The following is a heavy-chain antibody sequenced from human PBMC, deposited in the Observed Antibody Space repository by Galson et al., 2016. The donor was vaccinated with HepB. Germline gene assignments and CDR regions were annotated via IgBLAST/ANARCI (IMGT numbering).Heavy chain of an antibody. J-gene: IGHJ4*02. V-gene: IGHV5-51*01. D-gene: IGHD3-16*01. CDR3: ARRGSGLSLFDS. CDR2: IYPGDSDT. CDR1: GYSFSSYW. Sequence: QSGAEVKKPGESLKISCRGSGYSFSSYWIGWVRQMPGKGLEWLGNIYPGDSDTRYSPSFQGQVSISADKSITTAYLQWSSLKASDTAFYYCARRGSGLSLFDSWGQGTLVTVSS.